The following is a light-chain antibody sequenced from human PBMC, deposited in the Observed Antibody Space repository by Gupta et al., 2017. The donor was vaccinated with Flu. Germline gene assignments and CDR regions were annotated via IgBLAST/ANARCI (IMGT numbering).Light chain of an antibody. Sequence: QSALTQPPSVSGSPGQSITISCTGTSSDVGGYNYVSWYQQHPGKAPKLMIYEVSNRPSGVAIRFPFSKSGNTDSVTISGLQAEDEDDYYCSSYTSSSTVVFGGGTKLTVL. CDR1: SSDVGGYNY. V-gene: IGLV2-14*01. CDR2: EVS. J-gene: IGLJ2*01. CDR3: SSYTSSSTVV.